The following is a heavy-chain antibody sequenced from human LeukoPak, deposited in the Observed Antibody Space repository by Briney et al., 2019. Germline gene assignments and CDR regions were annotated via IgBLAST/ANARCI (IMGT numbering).Heavy chain of an antibody. V-gene: IGHV3-53*01. CDR3: ANLDYGGNPRVDY. CDR1: GFTVSSNY. J-gene: IGHJ4*02. Sequence: GGSLRLSCAASGFTVSSNYMSWVRQAPGKGLEWVSVIYSGGSTYYADSVKGRFTISRDNSKNTLYLQMNSLRAEDTAVYYCANLDYGGNPRVDYWGQGTLVTVSS. CDR2: IYSGGST. D-gene: IGHD4-23*01.